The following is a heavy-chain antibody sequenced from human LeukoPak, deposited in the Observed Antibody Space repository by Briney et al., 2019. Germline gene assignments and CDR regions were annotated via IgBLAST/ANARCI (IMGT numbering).Heavy chain of an antibody. D-gene: IGHD3-3*01. V-gene: IGHV1-18*04. Sequence: ASVKVSCKASGYTFINYGINWIRQAPGQGLEWLGWISAYNGNTKYADKFQDRVTLTTDTSATTAYMELRNLRADDTAVYFCARDRSKPEFIANYDFWNGPLNFWGQGSLVTVSS. CDR2: ISAYNGNT. J-gene: IGHJ4*02. CDR3: ARDRSKPEFIANYDFWNGPLNF. CDR1: GYTFINYG.